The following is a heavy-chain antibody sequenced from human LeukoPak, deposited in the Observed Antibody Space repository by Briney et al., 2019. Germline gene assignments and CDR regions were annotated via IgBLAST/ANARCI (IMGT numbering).Heavy chain of an antibody. CDR1: GFTFSGFW. D-gene: IGHD1-7*01. CDR2: IKQDGSEK. J-gene: IGHJ4*02. V-gene: IGHV3-7*01. Sequence: GGSLRLSCAASGFTFSGFWMSWVRQTPGKGLKWVANIKQDGSEKYYVDSVKGRFTISRDNANNSLSLQMNSLRVEDTAVYYCARAGSFWHYVYWGQGTLVTVSS. CDR3: ARAGSFWHYVY.